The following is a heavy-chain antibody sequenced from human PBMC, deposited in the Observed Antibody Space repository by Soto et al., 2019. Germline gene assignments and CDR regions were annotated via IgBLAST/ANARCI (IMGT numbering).Heavy chain of an antibody. CDR1: GFTFSSYS. CDR3: AGSRGVDY. J-gene: IGHJ4*02. Sequence: GGSLRLSCAASGFTFSSYSMNWVRQAPGKGLEWVSYISSSSSTIYYAGSVKGRYTISRDNAKNSLYLQMNSLRAEDTAVYYCAGSRGVDYWGQGTLVTVSS. CDR2: ISSSSSTI. V-gene: IGHV3-48*04.